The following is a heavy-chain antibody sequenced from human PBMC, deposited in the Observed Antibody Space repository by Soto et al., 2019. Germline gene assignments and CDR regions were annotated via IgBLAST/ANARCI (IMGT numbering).Heavy chain of an antibody. CDR1: GFTFSSYG. V-gene: IGHV3-30*18. Sequence: PGGSLRLSCAASGFTFSSYGMHGVRQAPGKGLEWVAVISYDGSNKYYADSVKGRFTISRDNSKNTLYLQMNSLRAEDTAVYYCAKGAHYDFSSGPQFDYWGQGT. CDR3: AKGAHYDFSSGPQFDY. D-gene: IGHD3-3*01. CDR2: ISYDGSNK. J-gene: IGHJ4*02.